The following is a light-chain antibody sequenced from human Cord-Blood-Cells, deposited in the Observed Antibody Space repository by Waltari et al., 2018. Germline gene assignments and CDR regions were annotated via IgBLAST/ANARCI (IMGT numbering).Light chain of an antibody. V-gene: IGLV2-11*01. CDR3: CSYAGSYTYV. Sequence: QSALTQPRPVSGSPGQSVTISCTGTSSDVGGYHYVSWYQQHPGKAPKLMIYDVSKRPSGVPDRLSGSKSGNTASLTISGLQAEDEADYYCCSYAGSYTYVFGTGTKVTVL. J-gene: IGLJ1*01. CDR2: DVS. CDR1: SSDVGGYHY.